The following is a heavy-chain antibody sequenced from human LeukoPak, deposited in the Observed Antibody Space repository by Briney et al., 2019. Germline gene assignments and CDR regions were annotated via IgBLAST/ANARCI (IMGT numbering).Heavy chain of an antibody. CDR2: ISGRGDTT. D-gene: IGHD4-17*01. Sequence: GGSLRLSCAASGFTFSSFAMSWVRQAPAKGLEWVSAISGRGDTTYYADSVKGRFTISRDNSKNTLYVQMNSLRAEDTAVYYCAKNCRGLPDEPFDYWGQGTLVTVSS. V-gene: IGHV3-23*01. CDR1: GFTFSSFA. CDR3: AKNCRGLPDEPFDY. J-gene: IGHJ4*02.